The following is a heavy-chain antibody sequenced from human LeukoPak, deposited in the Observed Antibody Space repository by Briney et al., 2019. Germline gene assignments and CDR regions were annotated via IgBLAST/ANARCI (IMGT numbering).Heavy chain of an antibody. CDR2: IYHSGST. J-gene: IGHJ3*02. V-gene: IGHV4-30-2*01. CDR3: AREGTTVTTKSAGHAFDI. CDR1: GGSLSSGGYY. D-gene: IGHD4-17*01. Sequence: SETLSLTCTVSGGSLSSGGYYWSWIRQPPGKGLEWLGYIYHSGSTYYNPSLKSRVTISVDRSKNQFSLKLSSVTAADTAVYYCAREGTTVTTKSAGHAFDIWGQGTMVTVSS.